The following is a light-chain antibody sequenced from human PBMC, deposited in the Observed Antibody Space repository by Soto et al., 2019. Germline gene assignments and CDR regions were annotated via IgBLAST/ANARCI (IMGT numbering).Light chain of an antibody. J-gene: IGLJ2*01. V-gene: IGLV2-14*01. CDR2: EVN. CDR1: SSDIGGYNY. Sequence: QSALTQPASVSGSPGQSITISCTGTSSDIGGYNYVSWYQHHPGKAPKVIISEVNYRPSGFSSRFSGSKSGNTASLTISGLETEDEADYYCCSYTTTSSLGVFGGGPQLTVL. CDR3: CSYTTTSSLGV.